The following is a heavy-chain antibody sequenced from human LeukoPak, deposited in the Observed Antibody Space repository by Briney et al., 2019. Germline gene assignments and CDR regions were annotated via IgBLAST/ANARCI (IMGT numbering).Heavy chain of an antibody. CDR2: ISSSSTI. Sequence: GGSLRLSCAASGFTFSSYSMSWVRQAPGKGLEWVSYISSSSTIYYADSVKGRFTISRDNAKNSLYLQMNSLRAEDTAVYYCATTGDFWSGRPRWGQGTLVTVSS. CDR1: GFTFSSYS. D-gene: IGHD3-3*01. V-gene: IGHV3-48*01. J-gene: IGHJ4*02. CDR3: ATTGDFWSGRPR.